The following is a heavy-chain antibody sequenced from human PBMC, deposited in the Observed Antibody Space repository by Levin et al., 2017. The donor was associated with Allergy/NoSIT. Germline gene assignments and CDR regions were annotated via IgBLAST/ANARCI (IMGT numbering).Heavy chain of an antibody. Sequence: KSGGSLRLSCAASGFTFSSYSMNWVRQAPGKGLEWVSSISSSSSYIYYADSVKGRFTISRDNAKNSLYLQMNSLRAEDTAVYYCARTPPGGSAALGDAFDIWGQGTMVTVSS. V-gene: IGHV3-21*01. CDR3: ARTPPGGSAALGDAFDI. CDR1: GFTFSSYS. CDR2: ISSSSSYI. J-gene: IGHJ3*02. D-gene: IGHD3-16*01.